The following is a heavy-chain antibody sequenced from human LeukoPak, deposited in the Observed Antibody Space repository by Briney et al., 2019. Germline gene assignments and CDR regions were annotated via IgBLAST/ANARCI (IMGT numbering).Heavy chain of an antibody. CDR1: GFTFSSYA. J-gene: IGHJ4*02. V-gene: IGHV3-23*01. CDR2: ISGSGTST. Sequence: GGSLRLSCAASGFTFSSYAMSWVRQAPGKGLEWVSGISGSGTSTYYADSVKGRFTLSRDNSKNTLYLQMNSLRAEDTAVYYCAKGSSRSWYSVEYWGQGTLVTVSS. CDR3: AKGSSRSWYSVEY. D-gene: IGHD6-13*01.